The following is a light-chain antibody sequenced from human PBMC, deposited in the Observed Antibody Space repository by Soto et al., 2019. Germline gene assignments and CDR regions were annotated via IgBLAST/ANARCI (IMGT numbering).Light chain of an antibody. CDR2: DAS. J-gene: IGKJ3*01. CDR3: QQWGT. V-gene: IGKV1-33*01. CDR1: QDISNY. Sequence: DIQMTQSPSSLSASVGDRVTITCQASQDISNYLNWYQQKPGKAPKLLIYDASNLETGVPSRFSGSGSGTDFTFTISSLQPEDIATHYCQQWGTFGPGTKVDIK.